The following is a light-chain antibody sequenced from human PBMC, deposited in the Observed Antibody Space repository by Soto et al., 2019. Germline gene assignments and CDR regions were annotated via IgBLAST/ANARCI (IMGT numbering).Light chain of an antibody. V-gene: IGKV4-1*01. CDR2: WAS. CDR3: QQYYSTSWT. J-gene: IGKJ1*01. CDR1: QSVLYSSNNKNY. Sequence: DIVMTQSPDSLAVSLGERATINCKSSQSVLYSSNNKNYLAWYQQKPGQPPKLLIYWASTRESGVPDRFSGSGSVTDFTLTVSSLQAEDVAVYYSQQYYSTSWTFGQGTKGEIK.